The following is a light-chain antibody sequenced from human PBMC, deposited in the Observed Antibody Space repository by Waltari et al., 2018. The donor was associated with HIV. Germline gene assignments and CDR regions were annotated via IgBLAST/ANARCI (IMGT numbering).Light chain of an antibody. CDR1: QRVLLSSNNKNC. V-gene: IGKV4-1*01. J-gene: IGKJ2*01. CDR3: QQYYNTPYT. Sequence: DIVLTQSPDSLAVSLGERATINCKSSQRVLLSSNNKNCLTWYQQKPGQPPKLLIYWASSRESGVPDRLSGSGSGTDFTLTISSLQAEDVAVYYCQQYYNTPYTVGQGTKLEIK. CDR2: WAS.